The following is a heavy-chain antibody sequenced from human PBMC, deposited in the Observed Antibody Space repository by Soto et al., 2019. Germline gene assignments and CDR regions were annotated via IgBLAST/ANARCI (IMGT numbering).Heavy chain of an antibody. V-gene: IGHV3-23*01. CDR1: GFTFSSYA. CDR3: VKRRGAGGHFDY. J-gene: IGHJ4*02. D-gene: IGHD2-15*01. Sequence: DVQLLESGGGLVQPEGSLRLSCAASGFTFSSYAMGWVRQGPGKGLEWVAVVSIGGSTHYADSVRGRFTISRDNSKNTLSLQMNSLTAEDTVVYFCVKRRGAGGHFDYWGQGALVTVSS. CDR2: VSIGGST.